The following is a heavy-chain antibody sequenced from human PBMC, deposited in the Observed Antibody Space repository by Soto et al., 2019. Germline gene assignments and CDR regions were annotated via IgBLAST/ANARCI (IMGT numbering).Heavy chain of an antibody. CDR2: IYYSGST. CDR3: ARGQYFDWLLSDYYYYGMDV. Sequence: SETLSLTCTVSGGSISSGGYYWGWIRQHPGKGLEWIGYIYYSGSTYYNPSLKSRVTISVDTSKNQFSLKLSSVTAADTAVYYCARGQYFDWLLSDYYYYGMDVWGQGTTVTVSS. V-gene: IGHV4-31*03. D-gene: IGHD3-9*01. CDR1: GGSISSGGYY. J-gene: IGHJ6*02.